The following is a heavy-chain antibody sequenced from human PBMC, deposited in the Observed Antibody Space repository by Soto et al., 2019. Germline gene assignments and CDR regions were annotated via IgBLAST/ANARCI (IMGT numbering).Heavy chain of an antibody. Sequence: PLEILSLTCTVSGGSISSSSCYWGWIRQSPGKGLEWIASIYYSGHTYYNPSLKSRVTISVDTSKNQFSLKLSSVTAADTAVYYCAMSLWFGNTPNWFDPWGQGTLVTVSS. CDR1: GGSISSSSCY. V-gene: IGHV4-39*01. CDR3: AMSLWFGNTPNWFDP. D-gene: IGHD3-10*01. CDR2: IYYSGHT. J-gene: IGHJ5*02.